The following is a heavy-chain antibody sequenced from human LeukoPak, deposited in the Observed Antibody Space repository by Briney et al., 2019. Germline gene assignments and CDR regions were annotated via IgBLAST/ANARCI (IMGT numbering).Heavy chain of an antibody. CDR3: ANLGVGGYYYYGMDV. J-gene: IGHJ6*02. CDR2: ISGSGGST. Sequence: GGSLRLSCAASGFTFSSYAMSWVRQAPGKGREWVSAISGSGGSTYYADSVKGRFTISRDNSKNTLYLQMNSLRAEDTAVYYCANLGVGGYYYYGMDVWGQGTTVTVSS. D-gene: IGHD3-10*01. V-gene: IGHV3-23*01. CDR1: GFTFSSYA.